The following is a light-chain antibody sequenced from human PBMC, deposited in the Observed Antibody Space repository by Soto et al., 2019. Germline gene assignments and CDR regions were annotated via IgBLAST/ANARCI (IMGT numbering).Light chain of an antibody. CDR1: ISNIGSGYN. CDR2: DNT. CDR3: QSYDSSLSGFVI. V-gene: IGLV1-40*01. J-gene: IGLJ2*01. Sequence: QPVLTQPPSVSGAPGQRVTIACTGRISNIGSGYNVHWYQQLPGTAPKLLIFDNTNRPSGVPDRFSASKSGTSASLAIGGLQAEDEADYYCQSYDSSLSGFVIFGGGTKVTVL.